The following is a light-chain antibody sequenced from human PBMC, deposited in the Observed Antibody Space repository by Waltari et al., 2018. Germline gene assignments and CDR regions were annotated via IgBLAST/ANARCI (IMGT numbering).Light chain of an antibody. Sequence: SSELTQDPAVSVALGQTVRITCQGDSLRSYYASWYQQKPGQAPVLVIYGKNNRPSRIPDRFSVSSSENTASLTITGAQAEDEADYYWNSRDSSGNHYVFGPGTKVTVL. CDR1: SLRSYY. J-gene: IGLJ1*01. CDR2: GKN. CDR3: NSRDSSGNHYV. V-gene: IGLV3-19*01.